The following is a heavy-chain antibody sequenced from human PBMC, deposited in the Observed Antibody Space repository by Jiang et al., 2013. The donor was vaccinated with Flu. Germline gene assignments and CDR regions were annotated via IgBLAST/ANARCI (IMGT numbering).Heavy chain of an antibody. D-gene: IGHD1-26*01. CDR2: ISSSSSTI. J-gene: IGHJ4*02. CDR3: ARDGSEGIVGSSRFNS. V-gene: IGHV3-48*01. CDR1: GFTFTSYS. Sequence: VQLVESGGGLVQPGGSLRLSCAASGFTFTSYSMDWVRQAPGKGLEWVSYISSSSSTIFYSDSVKGRFTISGDNAKNSLYLQMNSLRAEDTAVYYCARDGSEGIVGSSRFNSWGQGTLVTVSS.